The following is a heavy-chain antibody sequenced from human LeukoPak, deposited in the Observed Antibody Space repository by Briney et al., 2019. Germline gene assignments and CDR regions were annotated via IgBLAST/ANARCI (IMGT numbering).Heavy chain of an antibody. V-gene: IGHV4-59*08. Sequence: SETLSLTCTVSGGSISSYYWSWIRQPPGKGLEWIGYIYYSGSTNYNPSLKSPVTISVDTSKNQFSLKLSSVTAADTAVYYCARRFLTGMDVWGQGTTVTVSS. CDR1: GGSISSYY. D-gene: IGHD4/OR15-4a*01. CDR3: ARRFLTGMDV. CDR2: IYYSGST. J-gene: IGHJ6*02.